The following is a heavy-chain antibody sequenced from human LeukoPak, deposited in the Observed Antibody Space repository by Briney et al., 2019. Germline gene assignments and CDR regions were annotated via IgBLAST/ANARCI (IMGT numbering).Heavy chain of an antibody. CDR3: AKSGYYYDHRGAFDI. CDR2: IRYDGSNK. Sequence: GGSLRLSCAASGFTFSSYGMHWVRQAPGKGLEWVAFIRYDGSNKYYADSVKGRFTISRDNSKNALYLQMNSLRAEDTAVYYCAKSGYYYDHRGAFDIWGQGTMVTVSS. D-gene: IGHD3-22*01. V-gene: IGHV3-30*02. J-gene: IGHJ3*02. CDR1: GFTFSSYG.